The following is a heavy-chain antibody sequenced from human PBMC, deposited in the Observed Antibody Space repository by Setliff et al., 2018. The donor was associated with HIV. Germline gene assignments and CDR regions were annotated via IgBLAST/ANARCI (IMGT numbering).Heavy chain of an antibody. V-gene: IGHV4-59*11. D-gene: IGHD3-10*01. J-gene: IGHJ4*02. CDR2: IYYSETT. Sequence: SETLSLTCTVSGASISSHYWSWIRQSPGKGLEWIGSIYYSETTNNNPSLKSRVTISVDTSKNQLSLKLRSVTAADTAVYYCVSQPESRWQIEYWGQGTLVTVS. CDR3: VSQPESRWQIEY. CDR1: GASISSHY.